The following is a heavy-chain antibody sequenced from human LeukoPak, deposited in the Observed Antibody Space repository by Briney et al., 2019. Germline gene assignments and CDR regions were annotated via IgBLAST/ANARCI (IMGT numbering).Heavy chain of an antibody. V-gene: IGHV1-24*01. CDR1: GYTLTELS. CDR2: FDPEDGET. Sequence: ASVKVSFKVSGYTLTELSMHWLRQAPGKGLEWMGGFDPEDGETIYAQKFQGRVTMTEDTSTDTAYMELSSLRSEDTAVYYCATDMQWFGELVWNFDPGGQGTLVTVSS. CDR3: ATDMQWFGELVWNFDP. J-gene: IGHJ5*02. D-gene: IGHD3-10*01.